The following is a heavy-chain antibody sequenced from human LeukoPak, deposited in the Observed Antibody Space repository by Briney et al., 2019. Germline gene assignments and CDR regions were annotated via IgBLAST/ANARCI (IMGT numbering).Heavy chain of an antibody. V-gene: IGHV4-59*01. Sequence: SETLSLTCTVSGGSISSYYWSWIRQPPGKGLEWIGYIYYSGSTNYNPSLKSRVTISVDTSKNQFSLKLSSVTAADTAVYYCASNPFDWLLGGDYYYYGMDVWGQGTTVTVSS. D-gene: IGHD3-9*01. J-gene: IGHJ6*02. CDR3: ASNPFDWLLGGDYYYYGMDV. CDR2: IYYSGST. CDR1: GGSISSYY.